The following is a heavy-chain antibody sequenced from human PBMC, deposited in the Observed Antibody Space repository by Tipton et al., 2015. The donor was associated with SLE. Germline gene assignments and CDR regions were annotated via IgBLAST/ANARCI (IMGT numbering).Heavy chain of an antibody. CDR2: IHHSWTT. CDR3: VRDRDFYDNTGWDFQF. D-gene: IGHD5/OR15-5a*01. Sequence: TLSLTCAVSGYFISRGYYWGWIRPSPEKGLEWIGSIHHSWTTFYKPSLKSRVTISRDTSKNQFSLRMTSVTAADTATYYCVRDRDFYDNTGWDFQFWGQGTLVTVSS. V-gene: IGHV4-38-2*02. CDR1: GYFISRGYY. J-gene: IGHJ1*01.